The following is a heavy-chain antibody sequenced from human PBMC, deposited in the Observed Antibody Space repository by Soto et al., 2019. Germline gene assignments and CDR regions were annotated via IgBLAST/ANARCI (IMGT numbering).Heavy chain of an antibody. Sequence: QSQTLSLTCAISGDSVSSNSAAWNWIRQSPSRGLEWLGRTYYRSKWYNDYAVSVKSRITINPDTSKNQFSLQLNSVTPEDTAVYYCAREEGVRITGTTWEDNWFDPWGQGTLVTVSS. CDR3: AREEGVRITGTTWEDNWFDP. CDR1: GDSVSSNSAA. CDR2: TYYRSKWYN. D-gene: IGHD1-7*01. V-gene: IGHV6-1*01. J-gene: IGHJ5*02.